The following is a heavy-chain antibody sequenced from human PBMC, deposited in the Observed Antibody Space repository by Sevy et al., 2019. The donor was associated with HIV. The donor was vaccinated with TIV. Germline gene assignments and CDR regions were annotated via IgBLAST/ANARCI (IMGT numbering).Heavy chain of an antibody. CDR2: ISDSGSS. CDR1: GGSINTIAYY. V-gene: IGHV4-39*01. Sequence: SETLSLTCTVSGGSINTIAYYRGWVRQPPGKGLEWIGSISDSGSSYYNPSLKSRVTISVDTSKNQFSLNLSSVTAADTGTAADTAIYYCVRHLFHDFAWGSHRYRDAFDLWGQGTLVTVSS. CDR3: TAIYYCVRHLFHDFAWGSHRYRDAFDL. J-gene: IGHJ3*01. D-gene: IGHD3-16*02.